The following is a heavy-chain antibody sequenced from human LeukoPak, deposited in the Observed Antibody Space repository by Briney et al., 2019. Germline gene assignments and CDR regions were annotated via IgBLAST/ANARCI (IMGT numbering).Heavy chain of an antibody. CDR2: IIPIFGTA. V-gene: IGHV1-69*05. CDR3: ASSPGSITTGDFQH. J-gene: IGHJ1*01. D-gene: IGHD3-22*01. Sequence: SVKVSCKASGGTFSSYAISWMRQAPGQGLEWMGGIIPIFGTANYAQKFQGRVTITTDESTSTVYMELSSLRSEDTAVYYCASSPGSITTGDFQHWGQGTLVTVSS. CDR1: GGTFSSYA.